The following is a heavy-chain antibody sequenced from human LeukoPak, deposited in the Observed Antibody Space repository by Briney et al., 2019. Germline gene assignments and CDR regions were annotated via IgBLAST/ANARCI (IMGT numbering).Heavy chain of an antibody. V-gene: IGHV4-30-2*01. Sequence: SSETLSLTCAVSGGSISSGGYSWSWIRQPPGKGLEWIGYIYHSGSTYYNPSLKSRVTISVDRSKNQFSLKLSSVTAADTAVYYCARGYCSSTSCPWHYGMDVWGQGTTVTVSS. CDR1: GGSISSGGYS. J-gene: IGHJ6*02. CDR3: ARGYCSSTSCPWHYGMDV. D-gene: IGHD2-2*01. CDR2: IYHSGST.